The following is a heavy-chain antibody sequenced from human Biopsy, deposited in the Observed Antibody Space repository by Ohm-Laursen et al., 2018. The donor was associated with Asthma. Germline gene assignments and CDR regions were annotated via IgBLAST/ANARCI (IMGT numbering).Heavy chain of an antibody. J-gene: IGHJ3*01. CDR2: VNTGNGDT. CDR1: GYTFIHYA. Sequence: ASVEVSCKASGYTFIHYAIHWVRQAPGQRLEWMGWVNTGNGDTKYSQKFQGRVTITRDTSASTAYMELRSLRSEDTATYYCARTYYDFLTGQVKDVFGVWGQGTMVTVSS. D-gene: IGHD3-9*01. CDR3: ARTYYDFLTGQVKDVFGV. V-gene: IGHV1-3*04.